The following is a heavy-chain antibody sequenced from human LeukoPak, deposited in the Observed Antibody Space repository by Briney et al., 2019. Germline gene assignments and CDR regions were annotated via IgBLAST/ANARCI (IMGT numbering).Heavy chain of an antibody. V-gene: IGHV3-23*01. J-gene: IGHJ4*02. D-gene: IGHD3-22*01. Sequence: GGSLRLSCAASVSTFCSYTMSWVRQSPGKGREWVSAISGSGGSTYYADSVKGRFTISRDNSKNTLYLQMNSLRAEDTAVYYCAKESSSDYMDYWGQGTLVSVSS. CDR1: VSTFCSYT. CDR3: AKESSSDYMDY. CDR2: ISGSGGST.